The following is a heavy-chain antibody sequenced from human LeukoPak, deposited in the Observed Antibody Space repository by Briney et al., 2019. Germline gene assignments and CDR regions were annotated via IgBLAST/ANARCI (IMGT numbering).Heavy chain of an antibody. D-gene: IGHD6-13*01. J-gene: IGHJ4*02. CDR3: ARRTSPHIAAAGY. Sequence: ASVKVSCKASGYTFTSYFIHWVRQAPGQGLEWMGMINPSGASTTYAQRFQGRVTMTRDMSTSTVYMELSSLRSEDTAVYYCARRTSPHIAAAGYWGQGPWSPSPQ. CDR1: GYTFTSYF. CDR2: INPSGAST. V-gene: IGHV1-46*01.